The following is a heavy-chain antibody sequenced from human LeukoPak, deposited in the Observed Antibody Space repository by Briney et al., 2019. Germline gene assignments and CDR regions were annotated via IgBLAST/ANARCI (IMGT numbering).Heavy chain of an antibody. J-gene: IGHJ5*02. CDR3: ASTLGYCSSTSCYGSDWFDP. CDR1: GGSISSYY. CDR2: IYTSGST. V-gene: IGHV4-4*07. D-gene: IGHD2-2*01. Sequence: PSETLSLTCTVSGGSISSYYWSWIRQPAGKGLERIGRIYTSGSTNYNPSLKSRVTMSVDTSKNQFSLKLSSVTAADTAVYYCASTLGYCSSTSCYGSDWFDPWGQGTLVTVSS.